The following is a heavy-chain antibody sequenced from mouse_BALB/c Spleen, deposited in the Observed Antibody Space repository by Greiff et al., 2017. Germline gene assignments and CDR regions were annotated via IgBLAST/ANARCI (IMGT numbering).Heavy chain of an antibody. Sequence: VHLVESGPGLVAPSQSLSITCTVSGFSLSRYSVHWVRQPPGKGLEWLGMIWGGGSTDYNSALKSRLSISKDNSKCQVFLKMNSLQTDDTAMYYCARGDGYDEGAWFAYWGQGTLVTVSA. CDR2: IWGGGST. J-gene: IGHJ3*01. D-gene: IGHD2-2*01. V-gene: IGHV2-6-4*01. CDR1: GFSLSRYS. CDR3: ARGDGYDEGAWFAY.